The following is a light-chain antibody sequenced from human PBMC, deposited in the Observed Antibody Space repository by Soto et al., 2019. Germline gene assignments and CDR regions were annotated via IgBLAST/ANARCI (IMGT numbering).Light chain of an antibody. CDR3: TSFTTTNIWV. CDR2: EVS. J-gene: IGLJ3*02. Sequence: QSALAQPPSASGSPGQSVTITCTGTNSDVGTYNYVSWYQQHPGKAPKLVICEVSNRPSGVSSRFSGSKSGNTASLTISGLRAEDEADYYCTSFTTTNIWVFGGGTKLTVL. V-gene: IGLV2-14*01. CDR1: NSDVGTYNY.